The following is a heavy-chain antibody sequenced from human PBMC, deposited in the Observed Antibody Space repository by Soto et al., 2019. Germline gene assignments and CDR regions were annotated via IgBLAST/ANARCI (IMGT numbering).Heavy chain of an antibody. CDR3: ARDRIPYYYDSSGYAGHDAFDI. D-gene: IGHD3-22*01. Sequence: ASVKVSCKASGYTFTSYYMHWVRQAPGQGLEWMGIINPSGGSTSYAQKFQGRVTMTRDTSTSTVYMELSSLRSEDTAVYYCARDRIPYYYDSSGYAGHDAFDIWGQGTMVTVSS. J-gene: IGHJ3*02. CDR1: GYTFTSYY. CDR2: INPSGGST. V-gene: IGHV1-46*01.